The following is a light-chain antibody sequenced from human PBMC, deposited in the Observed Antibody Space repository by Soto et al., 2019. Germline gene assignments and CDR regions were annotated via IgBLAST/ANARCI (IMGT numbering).Light chain of an antibody. J-gene: IGLJ2*01. Sequence: QAVVTQPPSVSAAPGQKVTISCSGSSSNIESNLVSWYQQFPGTAPKLLIYDNNQRPSGSPDRFSGSKSGTSATLGITGLQTGDEADYYCGTWDSSLSAVVFGGGTKLTVL. V-gene: IGLV1-51*01. CDR2: DNN. CDR1: SSNIESNL. CDR3: GTWDSSLSAVV.